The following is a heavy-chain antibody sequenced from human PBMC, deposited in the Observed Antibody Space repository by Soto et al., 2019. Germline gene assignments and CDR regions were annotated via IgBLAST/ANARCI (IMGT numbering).Heavy chain of an antibody. CDR2: MTPNSGNT. CDR1: RYTFTSYD. J-gene: IGHJ4*02. Sequence: QVQLVQSGAEVKKPGASGKVACKASRYTFTSYDITWVRQATGQGLEWMGWMTPNSGNTGYAQKFQGRVTMTRNTSISTAYMELSSLRSEDTAVYYCARSTNDYGDRHWGQGTLVTVSS. CDR3: ARSTNDYGDRH. V-gene: IGHV1-8*01. D-gene: IGHD4-17*01.